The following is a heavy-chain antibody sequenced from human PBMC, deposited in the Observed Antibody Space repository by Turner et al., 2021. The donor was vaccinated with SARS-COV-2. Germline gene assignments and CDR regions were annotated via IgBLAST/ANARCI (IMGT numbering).Heavy chain of an antibody. Sequence: QVQLQESGPGLVKPSETLSLTCTVSGDSISSYSWSWIRQPPGKGLVWIAYIYYSGSTNDNPSLKSRVTISVDTSKNQFSLKLTSVTAADTAVYYCARSGGWYFGYFDYWGQGTLVTVSS. D-gene: IGHD6-19*01. CDR1: GDSISSYS. J-gene: IGHJ4*02. V-gene: IGHV4-59*01. CDR2: IYYSGST. CDR3: ARSGGWYFGYFDY.